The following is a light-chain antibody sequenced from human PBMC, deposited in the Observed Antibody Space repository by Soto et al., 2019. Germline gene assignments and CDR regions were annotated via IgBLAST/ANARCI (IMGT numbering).Light chain of an antibody. CDR3: QQANSLPYT. V-gene: IGKV1-12*01. Sequence: DIKMTQSPSSVSASVGDRVTITCRASQGISSWLAWYQQKPGKAPKLLIYAASSLQSGIPSRFSGSGSGTVVTLTISSRQPEDCSTYQCQQANSLPYTFGQGTKLEIK. J-gene: IGKJ2*01. CDR1: QGISSW. CDR2: AAS.